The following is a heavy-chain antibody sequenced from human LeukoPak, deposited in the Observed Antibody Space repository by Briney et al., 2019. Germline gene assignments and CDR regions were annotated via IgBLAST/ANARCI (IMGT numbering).Heavy chain of an antibody. V-gene: IGHV4-30-4*08. D-gene: IGHD3-22*01. J-gene: IGHJ4*02. CDR3: AREYYDSSGYYYGGTDY. CDR1: GGSISSGDYY. CDR2: ICYSGST. Sequence: SETLSLTCTVSGGSISSGDYYWSWIRQPPGKGLEWIGYICYSGSTYYNPSLKSRVTISVDTSKNQFSLKLCSVTAADTAVYYCAREYYDSSGYYYGGTDYWGQGTLVTVSS.